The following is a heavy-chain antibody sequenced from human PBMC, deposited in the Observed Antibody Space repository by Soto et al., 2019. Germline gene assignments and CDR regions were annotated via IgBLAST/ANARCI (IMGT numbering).Heavy chain of an antibody. D-gene: IGHD4-17*01. CDR2: ISGSGVST. J-gene: IGHJ4*02. V-gene: IGHV3-23*01. CDR3: AKVKGDGDYFDY. CDR1: GFTFSSYA. Sequence: EVQLLESGGGLVQPGGSLRLSCAASGFTFSSYAMSWVRQAPGKGLEWVSIISGSGVSTYYADSVKGRFTISRDNSKNTVYLHMNSLRAEDTAVYYCAKVKGDGDYFDYWGQGTLVTVAS.